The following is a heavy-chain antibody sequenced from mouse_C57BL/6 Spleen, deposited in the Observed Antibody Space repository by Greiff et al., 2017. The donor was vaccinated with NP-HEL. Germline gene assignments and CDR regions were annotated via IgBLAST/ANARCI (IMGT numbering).Heavy chain of an antibody. CDR2: ISYDGSN. CDR1: GYSITSGYY. V-gene: IGHV3-6*01. Sequence: EVQLKESGPGLVKPSQSLSLTCSVTGYSITSGYYWNWIRQFPGNKLEWMGYISYDGSNNYNPSLKNRISITRDTSKNQFFLKLNSVTTEDTATYYCAVHYYYGYYFDYWGQGTTLTVSS. D-gene: IGHD1-1*01. CDR3: AVHYYYGYYFDY. J-gene: IGHJ2*01.